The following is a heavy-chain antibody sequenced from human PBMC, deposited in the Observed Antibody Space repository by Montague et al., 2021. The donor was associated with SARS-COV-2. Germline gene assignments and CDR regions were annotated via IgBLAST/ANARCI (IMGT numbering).Heavy chain of an antibody. D-gene: IGHD3-3*01. J-gene: IGHJ3*02. CDR1: GGSISSYY. CDR3: ARGSGWMCKCFDI. CDR2: IYYSGST. Sequence: SETLSLTCTVSGGSISSYYWIWIRQPPVKGLEWIGYIYYSGSTNXNPSLQSRVSISVDTSKNQFSLKLSSVTAADTAVYYCARGSGWMCKCFDIWGQGTMVTVSS. V-gene: IGHV4-59*01.